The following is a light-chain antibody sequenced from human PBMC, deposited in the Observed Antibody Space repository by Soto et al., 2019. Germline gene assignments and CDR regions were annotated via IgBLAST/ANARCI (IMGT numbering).Light chain of an antibody. Sequence: DIVMTQSPDSLAVSLGERASINCKSSQSVFSSSKNKNFLAWYQQKAGQPPKLLFYWASTRESGVPDRFSGSGSGTDFTLTIGSLQAEDVAVYYCQQYYSSPPTFGQGTKVEIK. CDR1: QSVFSSSKNKNF. CDR2: WAS. J-gene: IGKJ1*01. CDR3: QQYYSSPPT. V-gene: IGKV4-1*01.